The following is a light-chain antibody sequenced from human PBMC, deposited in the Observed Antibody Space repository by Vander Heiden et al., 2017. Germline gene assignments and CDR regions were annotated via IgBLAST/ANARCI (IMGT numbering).Light chain of an antibody. CDR2: RDS. CDR1: NIGSKC. Sequence: SNDLTQPLSVSVALGQSATISCGGNNIGSKCVHWYQQRPGQAPVLVIYRDSVRPSGIPERCSGSDSGNTATLTISRAQAGDEAVYYCQVWDTNTVLFGGGTKLTVL. V-gene: IGLV3-9*01. CDR3: QVWDTNTVL. J-gene: IGLJ2*01.